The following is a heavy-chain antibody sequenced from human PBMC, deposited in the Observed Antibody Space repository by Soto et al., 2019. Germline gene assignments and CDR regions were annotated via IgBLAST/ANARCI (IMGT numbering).Heavy chain of an antibody. Sequence: GASVKVSCKASGYTFTSDGGGWVRRNHGQGLEWMGWISAYNGNTNYAQKLQGRVTMTTATSTSTAYMELRSLRSDDTAVYYCARTFPMVRVVIPIDYWGQGTLVTVSS. CDR3: ARTFPMVRVVIPIDY. V-gene: IGHV1-18*01. CDR2: ISAYNGNT. J-gene: IGHJ4*02. D-gene: IGHD3-10*01. CDR1: GYTFTSDG.